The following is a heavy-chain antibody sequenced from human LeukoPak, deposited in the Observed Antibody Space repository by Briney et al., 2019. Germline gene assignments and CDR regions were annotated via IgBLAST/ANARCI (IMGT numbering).Heavy chain of an antibody. CDR1: GYTFNDYY. J-gene: IGHJ4*02. V-gene: IGHV1-2*02. CDR2: INPNSGDT. Sequence: ASVKVSCKASGYTFNDYYVHWVRQAPGQGLEWMGWINPNSGDTNYAQKFQGRVTMTRDTTISTAYMELSRLTSDDTAVFYCATLMAHLDFWGQGTLVTVSS. D-gene: IGHD2-8*01. CDR3: ATLMAHLDF.